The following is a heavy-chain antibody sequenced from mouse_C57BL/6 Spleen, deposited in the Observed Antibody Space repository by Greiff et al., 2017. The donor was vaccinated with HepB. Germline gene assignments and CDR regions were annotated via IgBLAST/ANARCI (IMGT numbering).Heavy chain of an antibody. D-gene: IGHD1-1*02. CDR2: FYPGSGSI. CDR3: ARHEEYYVMYYFDY. CDR1: GYNFTEYT. Sequence: VQLQESGAELVKPGASVKLSCKASGYNFTEYTINWVKQRSGQGLEWIGWFYPGSGSIKYNEKFKDKATLTADKSTSPVYMELSRWTSEASAVYFCARHEEYYVMYYFDYWGQGTTLTVSS. J-gene: IGHJ2*01. V-gene: IGHV1-62-2*01.